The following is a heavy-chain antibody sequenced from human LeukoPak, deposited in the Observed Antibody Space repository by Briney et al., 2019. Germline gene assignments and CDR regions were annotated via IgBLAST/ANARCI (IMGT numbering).Heavy chain of an antibody. D-gene: IGHD3-16*01. Sequence: ASVKVSCEASGYTFTGYYMHWVRQAPGQGLEWMGRINPNSGGTNYAQKFQGRVTMTRDTSISTAYMELSRLRSDDTAVYYCARAHGWGNWFDPWGQGTLVTVSS. V-gene: IGHV1-2*06. J-gene: IGHJ5*02. CDR3: ARAHGWGNWFDP. CDR2: INPNSGGT. CDR1: GYTFTGYY.